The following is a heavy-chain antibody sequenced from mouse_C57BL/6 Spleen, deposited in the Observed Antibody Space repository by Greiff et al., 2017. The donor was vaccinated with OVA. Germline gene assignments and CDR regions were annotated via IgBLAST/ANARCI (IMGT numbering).Heavy chain of an antibody. CDR2: IYPGDGDT. J-gene: IGHJ4*01. V-gene: IGHV1-82*01. CDR3: ARGGNYYGSNYAMDD. CDR1: GYAFSSSW. D-gene: IGHD1-1*01. Sequence: QVQLQQSGPELVKPGASVKISCKASGYAFSSSWMNWVKQRPGKGLEWIGRIYPGDGDTNYNGKFKGKATLTADKSSSTAYMQLSSLTSEDSAVYFCARGGNYYGSNYAMDDWGQGTSVTVSS.